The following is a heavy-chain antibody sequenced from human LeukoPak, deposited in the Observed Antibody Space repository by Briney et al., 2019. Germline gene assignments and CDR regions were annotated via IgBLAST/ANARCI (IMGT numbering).Heavy chain of an antibody. D-gene: IGHD3-10*01. J-gene: IGHJ5*02. Sequence: PSETLSLTCTVSGGSIRSSSYYWGWIRQPPGKGLEWIGSIYYSGSTYYNPSLKSRVTISVDTSKNQFSLKLSSVTAADTAVYYCARLRDVLLWFGAPLFDGFDPRGQGTLVTVSS. CDR1: GGSIRSSSYY. CDR3: ARLRDVLLWFGAPLFDGFDP. CDR2: IYYSGST. V-gene: IGHV4-39*01.